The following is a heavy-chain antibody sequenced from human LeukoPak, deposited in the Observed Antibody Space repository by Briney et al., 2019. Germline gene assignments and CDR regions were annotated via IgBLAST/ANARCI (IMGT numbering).Heavy chain of an antibody. CDR1: GGTFSSYA. CDR3: ARKTTYSSSWDGYYFDY. Sequence: ASVKVSCKASGGTFSSYAISWVRQAPGQGLEWMGWINPNSGGTNYAQKFQGRVTMTRDTSISTAYMELSRLRSDDTAVYYCARKTTYSSSWDGYYFDYWAREPWSPSPQ. D-gene: IGHD6-13*01. V-gene: IGHV1-2*02. CDR2: INPNSGGT. J-gene: IGHJ4*02.